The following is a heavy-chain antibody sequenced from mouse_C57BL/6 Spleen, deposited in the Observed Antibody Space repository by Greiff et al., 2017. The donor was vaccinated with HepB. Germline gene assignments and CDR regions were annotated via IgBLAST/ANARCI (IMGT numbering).Heavy chain of an antibody. D-gene: IGHD1-1*01. J-gene: IGHJ1*03. CDR2: ISNGGGNT. Sequence: EVQLVESGGGLVQPGGSLKLSCAASGFTFSDYYMYWVRQTPEKRLEWVAYISNGGGNTYYPDTVKGRFTISRDKAKNTLYMQMSRLKSEDTAMFYCARLLQDWYFDVWGTGTTVTVSS. CDR1: GFTFSDYY. CDR3: ARLLQDWYFDV. V-gene: IGHV5-12*01.